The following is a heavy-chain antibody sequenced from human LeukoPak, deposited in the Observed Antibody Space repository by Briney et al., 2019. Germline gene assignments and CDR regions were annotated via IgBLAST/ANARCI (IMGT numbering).Heavy chain of an antibody. J-gene: IGHJ4*02. CDR3: AKDSGYGPFDY. D-gene: IGHD5-12*01. CDR1: GFTFSSYG. Sequence: GGSLGLSCAASGFTFSSYGMHWVRQAPGKGLEWVAVISYDGSNKYYADSVKGRFTISRDNSKNTLYLQMNSLRAEDTAVYYCAKDSGYGPFDYWGQGTLVTVSS. V-gene: IGHV3-30*18. CDR2: ISYDGSNK.